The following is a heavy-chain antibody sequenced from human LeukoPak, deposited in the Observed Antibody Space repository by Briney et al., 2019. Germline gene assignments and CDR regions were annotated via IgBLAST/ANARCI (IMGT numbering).Heavy chain of an antibody. Sequence: GGSLRLSCAASGFTFSSYSMNWVRQAPGKGLEWVSSISSSSSYIYYADSVKGRFTISRDNAKNTLYLQMHSLGAEDTAVYYCARAPGTIYSKYANPEYWGQGTLVTVSS. J-gene: IGHJ4*02. CDR1: GFTFSSYS. V-gene: IGHV3-21*01. CDR2: ISSSSSYI. CDR3: ARAPGTIYSKYANPEY. D-gene: IGHD4-11*01.